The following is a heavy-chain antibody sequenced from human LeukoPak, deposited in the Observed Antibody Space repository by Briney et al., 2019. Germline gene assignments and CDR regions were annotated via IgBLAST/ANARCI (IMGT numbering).Heavy chain of an antibody. CDR1: GFTFSDYY. Sequence: GGSLRLSCAASGFTFSDYYMSWIRQAPGKGLEWVSYISSSGSTIYYADSMKGRFTISRDNAKNSLYLQMNSLRAEDTAVYYCARGVYYYDSSGPAAFDIWGQGTMVTVSS. CDR3: ARGVYYYDSSGPAAFDI. J-gene: IGHJ3*02. V-gene: IGHV3-11*04. CDR2: ISSSGSTI. D-gene: IGHD3-22*01.